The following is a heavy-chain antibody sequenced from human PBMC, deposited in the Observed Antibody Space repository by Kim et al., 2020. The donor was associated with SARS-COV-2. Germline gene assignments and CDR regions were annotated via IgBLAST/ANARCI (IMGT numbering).Heavy chain of an antibody. V-gene: IGHV3-53*01. CDR3: ARGPSPWFFDF. CDR1: GFTVTSNY. J-gene: IGHJ4*02. D-gene: IGHD3-9*01. CDR2: RHAGGST. Sequence: GGSLRLSCAASGFTVTSNYMSWVRQAPGKGLEWVSSRHAGGSTYYADSVKGRFTISGDNSKNTLYLHLNSLRVDDTAVDYCARGPSPWFFDFWGQGTMVT.